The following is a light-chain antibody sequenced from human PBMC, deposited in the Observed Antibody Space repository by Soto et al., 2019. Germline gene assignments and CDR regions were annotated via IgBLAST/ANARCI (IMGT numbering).Light chain of an antibody. CDR2: GAS. Sequence: EIVLTQSPGTLSLSPGERATLSCRASQSVSRNYLAWYQQKPGQAPRLLIFGASSRASDIPDRFSGSGSGTAFTLTISRLEPEDFAVYYCQQYGSSPPYTFGQGTKLEIK. J-gene: IGKJ2*01. CDR1: QSVSRNY. CDR3: QQYGSSPPYT. V-gene: IGKV3-20*01.